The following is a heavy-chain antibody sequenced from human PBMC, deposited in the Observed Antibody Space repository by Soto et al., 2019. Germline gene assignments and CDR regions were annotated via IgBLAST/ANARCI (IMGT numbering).Heavy chain of an antibody. CDR2: ISAYNGNT. V-gene: IGHV1-18*04. CDR1: GYTFSRYY. J-gene: IGHJ6*02. CDR3: ARVDTAMWNYYYGMDV. Sequence: GASVKVSCKASGYTFSRYYSYLVRQAPGQGLEWMGWISAYNGNTNYAQKLQGRVTMTTDTSTSTAYMELRSLRSDDTAVYYCARVDTAMWNYYYGMDVWGQGTTVTVSS. D-gene: IGHD5-18*01.